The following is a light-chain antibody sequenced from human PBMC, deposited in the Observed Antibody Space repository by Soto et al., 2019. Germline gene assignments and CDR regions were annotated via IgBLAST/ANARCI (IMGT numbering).Light chain of an antibody. CDR1: QSVSSN. Sequence: EIVMTQSPATLSVSPGERATLSCRASQSVSSNLAWYQQKPGQAPRLLISGASTRATGNPARFSGSGSGTEFTLTISSLQSEDFAVYYCQQYNNWWTFGQGTKVEIK. J-gene: IGKJ1*01. CDR2: GAS. CDR3: QQYNNWWT. V-gene: IGKV3-15*01.